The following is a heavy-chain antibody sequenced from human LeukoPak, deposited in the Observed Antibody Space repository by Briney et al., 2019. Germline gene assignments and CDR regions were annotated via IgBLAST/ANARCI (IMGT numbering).Heavy chain of an antibody. CDR3: ARSVHITIFGVEEDAFDM. V-gene: IGHV3-74*01. Sequence: PGGSLRLSCAAPGFTFSSYWMHWVRQAPGKGLVWVSHINIDGSSTSHADSVKGRFTISRDNAKNTLYLQMNSLRAEDTAVYYCARSVHITIFGVEEDAFDMWGQGTMVTVST. J-gene: IGHJ3*02. CDR2: INIDGSST. CDR1: GFTFSSYW. D-gene: IGHD3-3*01.